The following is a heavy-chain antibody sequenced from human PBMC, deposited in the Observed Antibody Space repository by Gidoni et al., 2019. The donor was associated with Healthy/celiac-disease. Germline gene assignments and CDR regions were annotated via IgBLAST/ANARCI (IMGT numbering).Heavy chain of an antibody. Sequence: QVQLVQSGAEVKKPGASVKVSCKVSGYPLTALSMHWVRQAPGKGLEWLGGFCPEDGETIDAQKFQGRVTMTEDTSTDTAYMELSSRRSEDTAVYYCATGADIVVVPAARSFDYWGQGTLVTVSS. CDR2: FCPEDGET. CDR1: GYPLTALS. V-gene: IGHV1-24*01. D-gene: IGHD2-2*01. CDR3: ATGADIVVVPAARSFDY. J-gene: IGHJ4*02.